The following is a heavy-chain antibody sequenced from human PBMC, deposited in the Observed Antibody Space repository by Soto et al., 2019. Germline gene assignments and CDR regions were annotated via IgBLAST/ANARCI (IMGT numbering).Heavy chain of an antibody. D-gene: IGHD5-18*01. CDR2: TYNPS. CDR1: GDSVSSNSAA. Sequence: SQTLSLTCAISGDSVSSNSAAWNWIRQSPSRGLEWLGRTYNPSLQRRVTFSADSSKNQFSLKLSSVTAADTAVYYCARGLPLILQLPFDYWGQGTLVTVSS. CDR3: ARGLPLILQLPFDY. J-gene: IGHJ4*02. V-gene: IGHV6-1*01.